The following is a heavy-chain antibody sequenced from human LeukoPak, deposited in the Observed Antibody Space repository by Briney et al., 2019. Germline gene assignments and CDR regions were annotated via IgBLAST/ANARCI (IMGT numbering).Heavy chain of an antibody. CDR1: GYTFTDYY. J-gene: IGHJ4*02. CDR2: IDPDTGGT. V-gene: IGHV1-2*02. Sequence: GASVKVSCKASGYTFTDYYIHWVRQAPGQGLEWMGWIDPDTGGTNFAQKFQGRVTMTTDMSITTAYMEPTRLRSDDTAVYYCANWAATILNFNFWGQGTLVTVSS. D-gene: IGHD5-12*01. CDR3: ANWAATILNFNF.